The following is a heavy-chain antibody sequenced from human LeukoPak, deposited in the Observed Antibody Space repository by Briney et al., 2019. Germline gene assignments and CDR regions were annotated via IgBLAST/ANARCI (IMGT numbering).Heavy chain of an antibody. CDR2: IYTSGST. V-gene: IGHV4-4*07. Sequence: SETLSLTCTVSGGSISSYYWSWIRQPAGKGLEWIGRIYTSGSTNYNPSLKSRVTMSVDTSKNQFSLKLSSATAADTAVYYCARETDYYGSGSYYKGYNWFDPWGQGTLVTVSS. CDR3: ARETDYYGSGSYYKGYNWFDP. D-gene: IGHD3-10*01. CDR1: GGSISSYY. J-gene: IGHJ5*02.